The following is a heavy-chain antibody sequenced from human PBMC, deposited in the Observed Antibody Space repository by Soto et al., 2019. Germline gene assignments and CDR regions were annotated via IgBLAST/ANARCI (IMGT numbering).Heavy chain of an antibody. CDR3: PKGYADSDS. Sequence: PGGSLRLSCATSGFALSRHAISWVRQTPGRGLEWLSSISNSDDTTYYAASVKGRFTISRDMSKSTLFLQMSSLRAEDTAVYYCPKGYADSDSWGQGTQVTVSS. CDR2: ISNSDDTT. CDR1: GFALSRHA. D-gene: IGHD5-18*01. J-gene: IGHJ4*02. V-gene: IGHV3-23*01.